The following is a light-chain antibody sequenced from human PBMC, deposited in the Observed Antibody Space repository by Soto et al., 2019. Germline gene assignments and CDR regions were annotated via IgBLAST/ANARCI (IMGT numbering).Light chain of an antibody. CDR3: SSYTSSITLV. Sequence: QSALTQPASVSGSPGQSITISCTGTSSDVGGYDSVSWYQHHPGKAPKLMIYDVSNRPSGVSNRFSGSKSANTASLTVSGLQAEDEADYYCSSYTSSITLVFGAGTKLTV. V-gene: IGLV2-14*03. CDR2: DVS. J-gene: IGLJ2*01. CDR1: SSDVGGYDS.